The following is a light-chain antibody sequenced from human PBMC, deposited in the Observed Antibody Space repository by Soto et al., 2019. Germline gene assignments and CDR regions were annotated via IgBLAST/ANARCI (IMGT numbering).Light chain of an antibody. J-gene: IGKJ2*01. CDR1: ESLSYF. Sequence: EIVLTQSPATLSVSPGERVTLSCRASESLSYFLACYQHKPGQSPRLLIYGVSTRVAGVPSRFSGGGSATDFTLTISSLQSEELAVYYCQSYNDWHFAFGQGTKLEI. V-gene: IGKV3-15*01. CDR3: QSYNDWHFA. CDR2: GVS.